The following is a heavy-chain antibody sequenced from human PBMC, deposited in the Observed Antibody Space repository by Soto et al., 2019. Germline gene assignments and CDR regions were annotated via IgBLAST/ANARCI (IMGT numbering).Heavy chain of an antibody. CDR1: GGSISSGDYY. J-gene: IGHJ4*02. V-gene: IGHV4-30-4*01. Sequence: PSETLSLTCTVSGGSISSGDYYWSWIRQPPGKGLEWIGNIYYSGSTYYNPSLKSRVTISVDRSKNQLSLKLSSVTAADTAVYYCARRYGYSFDYWGQGTLVTVSS. D-gene: IGHD1-1*01. CDR2: IYYSGST. CDR3: ARRYGYSFDY.